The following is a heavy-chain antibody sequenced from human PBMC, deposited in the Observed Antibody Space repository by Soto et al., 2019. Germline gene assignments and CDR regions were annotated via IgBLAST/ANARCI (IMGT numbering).Heavy chain of an antibody. CDR2: IFYSGYT. V-gene: IGHV4-59*01. Sequence: QLQESGPGLVKPSETLSLTCTVSGGSINNYYWSWIRQPPGKGLEWIGYIFYSGYTKYNPSLKSRVTISVDPSKNQFSLKVNSATAADTAVYYCARGNGYNYHWGRGTLVTVSS. CDR3: ARGNGYNYH. CDR1: GGSINNYY. D-gene: IGHD5-12*01. J-gene: IGHJ4*02.